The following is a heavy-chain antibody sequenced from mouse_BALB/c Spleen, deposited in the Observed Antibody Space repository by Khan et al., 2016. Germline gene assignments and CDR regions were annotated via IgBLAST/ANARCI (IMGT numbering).Heavy chain of an antibody. V-gene: IGHV4-1*02. CDR2: INPDNITI. Sequence: EVKLLESGGGLVQPGGSLKLSCAASGFEFSRYWMSWVRQAPGKGLEWIGEINPDNITINCTPSLKDKFIISRDNAKNTLYLQTNRVRSEDSALYYWAVPTMGSTGFSYWGQGTLVTVSA. J-gene: IGHJ3*01. D-gene: IGHD2-14*01. CDR1: GFEFSRYW. CDR3: AVPTMGSTGFSY.